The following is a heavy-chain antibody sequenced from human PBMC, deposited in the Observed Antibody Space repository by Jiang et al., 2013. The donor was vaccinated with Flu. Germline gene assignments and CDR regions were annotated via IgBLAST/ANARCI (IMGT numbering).Heavy chain of an antibody. D-gene: IGHD3-22*01. CDR1: GGTFSSYA. Sequence: SGAEVKKPGSSVKVSCKASGGTFSSYAISWVRQAPGQGLEWMGRIIPILGIANYAQKFQGRVTITADKSTSTAYMELSSLRSEDTAVYYCARADQVITMIVPGDAFDIWGQGTMVTVSS. CDR2: IIPILGIA. CDR3: ARADQVITMIVPGDAFDI. V-gene: IGHV1-69*04. J-gene: IGHJ3*02.